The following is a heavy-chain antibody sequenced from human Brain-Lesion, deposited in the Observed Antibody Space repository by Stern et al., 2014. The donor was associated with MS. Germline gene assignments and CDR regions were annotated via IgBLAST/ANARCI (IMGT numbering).Heavy chain of an antibody. Sequence: VHLVESGPGLVKPSETLSLTCTVSGGSIGRSSYYWGWIRQPPGKGLEWIGNIFYTGSTFYDPSLQSRVTISVDTSNNPFSLSLTSVTAADTAVYYCARGAGVFDSWGQGTLVTVSP. CDR1: GGSIGRSSYY. D-gene: IGHD6-19*01. CDR3: ARGAGVFDS. J-gene: IGHJ4*02. CDR2: IFYTGST. V-gene: IGHV4-39*02.